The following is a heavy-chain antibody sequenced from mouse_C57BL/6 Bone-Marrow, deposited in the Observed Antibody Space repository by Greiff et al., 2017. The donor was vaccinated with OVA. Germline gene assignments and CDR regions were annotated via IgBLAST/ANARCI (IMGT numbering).Heavy chain of an antibody. V-gene: IGHV1-81*01. CDR2: IYPRSGNT. CDR1: GYTFTSYG. Sequence: QVQLQQSGAELARPGASVKLSCKASGYTFTSYGISWVKQRTGQGLEWIGEIYPRSGNTYYNEKFKGKATLTADKSSSTAYMELRSLTSEDSAVYFGARNYYGSGVRGYFDYWGQGTTLTVSS. CDR3: ARNYYGSGVRGYFDY. D-gene: IGHD1-1*01. J-gene: IGHJ2*01.